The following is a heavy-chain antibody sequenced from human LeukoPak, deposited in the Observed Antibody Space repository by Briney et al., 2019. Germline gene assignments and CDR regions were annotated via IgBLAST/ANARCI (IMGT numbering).Heavy chain of an antibody. D-gene: IGHD2-2*01. Sequence: ASVKVSCKASGYTFTGYYMHWVRQAPGQRLEWMGWINPNSGSTNYSQKFQGCVTITRDTSMSTAYMKLRRVRYEDTAVYYCARGNGPVVPAAIEGDDAFDIWGEEPMVTVSS. J-gene: IGHJ3*02. CDR1: GYTFTGYY. V-gene: IGHV1-2*04. CDR2: INPNSGST. CDR3: ARGNGPVVPAAIEGDDAFDI.